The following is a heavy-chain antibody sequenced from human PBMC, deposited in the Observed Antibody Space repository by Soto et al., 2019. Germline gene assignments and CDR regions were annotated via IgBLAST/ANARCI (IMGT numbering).Heavy chain of an antibody. CDR1: GGTFSSYA. V-gene: IGHV1-69*13. J-gene: IGHJ4*02. D-gene: IGHD4-17*01. CDR3: AKRRTRSYGDYCFDY. CDR2: IIPIFGTA. Sequence: SVKVSCKASGGTFSSYAISWLRQAPGQGLEWMGGIIPIFGTANYAQKFQGRVTITADESTSTAYMELSSLRSEDTAVYYCAKRRTRSYGDYCFDYWGQGTLVTVSS.